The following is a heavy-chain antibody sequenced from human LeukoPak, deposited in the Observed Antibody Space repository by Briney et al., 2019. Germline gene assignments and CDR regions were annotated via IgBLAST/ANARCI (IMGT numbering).Heavy chain of an antibody. CDR3: ARELQSGEGVI. Sequence: GGSLRLSYAASGFTFSIYTMYWLRQAPGKGLEWVSSISSSSTYIYYADSVKGRFTICRDNAKNSRYLQMNSLRAEDTAVYYCARELQSGEGVIWGQGTMVTVSS. CDR2: ISSSSTYI. D-gene: IGHD2-21*01. V-gene: IGHV3-21*01. J-gene: IGHJ3*02. CDR1: GFTFSIYT.